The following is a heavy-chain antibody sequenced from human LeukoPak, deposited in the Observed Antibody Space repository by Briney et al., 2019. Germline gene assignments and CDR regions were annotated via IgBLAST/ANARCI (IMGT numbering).Heavy chain of an antibody. CDR2: ISGSGGST. D-gene: IGHD6-13*01. J-gene: IGHJ5*02. CDR3: ARGRYSSSWSNSRWFDP. Sequence: GGSLRLSCAASGFTFSSYAMSWVRQAPGKGLEWVSAISGSGGSTYCADSVKGRFTISRDNSKNTLYLQMNSLRAEDTAVYYCARGRYSSSWSNSRWFDPWGQGTLVTVSS. CDR1: GFTFSSYA. V-gene: IGHV3-23*01.